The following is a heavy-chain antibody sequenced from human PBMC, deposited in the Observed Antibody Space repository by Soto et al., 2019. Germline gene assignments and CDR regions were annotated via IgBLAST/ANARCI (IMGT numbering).Heavy chain of an antibody. CDR1: GGSISSYY. J-gene: IGHJ4*02. CDR3: ARVYDSSGNYYFDY. Sequence: TLSLTCTVSGGSISSYYWSWIRQPPGKGLEWIGYIYYSGSTNYNPSLKSRVTISVDTSKNQFSLKLSSVTAADTAVYYCARVYDSSGNYYFDYWGQGTLVTVSS. D-gene: IGHD3-22*01. V-gene: IGHV4-59*01. CDR2: IYYSGST.